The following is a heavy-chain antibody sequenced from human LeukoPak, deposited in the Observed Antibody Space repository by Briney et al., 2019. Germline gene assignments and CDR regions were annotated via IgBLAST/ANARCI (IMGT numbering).Heavy chain of an antibody. D-gene: IGHD1-26*01. CDR2: IDAGGGNT. V-gene: IGHV3-23*01. CDR3: AKVIGIVDPFDY. J-gene: IGHJ4*02. CDR1: GFTVSSNY. Sequence: GGSLRLSCAASGFTVSSNYMSWVRQAPGKGLEWVSAIDAGGGNTYYADSVKGRFTISRDNSKNTVYLQMNSLRAEDTAVYYCAKVIGIVDPFDYWGQGILVTVSS.